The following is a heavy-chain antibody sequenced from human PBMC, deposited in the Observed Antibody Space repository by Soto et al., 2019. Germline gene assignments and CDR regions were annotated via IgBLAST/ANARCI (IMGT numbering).Heavy chain of an antibody. CDR3: AKDMSGGYYYGMDV. CDR2: ISWNSGNI. Sequence: SLRLSCAASGFTFDDYAIHWVRQAPGKGLEWVSGISWNSGNIDYADSVKGRFTISRDNAKNSLYLQMNSLRAEDTALYYCAKDMSGGYYYGMDVWGQGTTVTVSS. CDR1: GFTFDDYA. J-gene: IGHJ6*02. V-gene: IGHV3-9*01.